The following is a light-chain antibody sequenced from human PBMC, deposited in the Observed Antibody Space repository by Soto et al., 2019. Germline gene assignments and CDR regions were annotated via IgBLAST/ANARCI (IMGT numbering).Light chain of an antibody. CDR1: QSVSNNY. J-gene: IGKJ2*01. Sequence: EVALMQSPGTMSLSPGERATLSCRASQSVSNNYFAWYQQKPGQAPRLLIFGSSDRATGIPDRFSGSGSGTDFTLTISRLEPEDFAVYYCQQYGSSPPYTFGQGTKLEIK. CDR2: GSS. CDR3: QQYGSSPPYT. V-gene: IGKV3-20*01.